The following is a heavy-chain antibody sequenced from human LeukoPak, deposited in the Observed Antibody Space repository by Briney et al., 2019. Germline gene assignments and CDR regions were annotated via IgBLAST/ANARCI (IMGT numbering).Heavy chain of an antibody. CDR1: GFTFSSYW. Sequence: GGSLRLSCAASGFTFSSYWMHWVRQAPGKGLVWVSRIKSDGSSTSYADPVKGRFTISRDNAKNTLYLQMNSLRAEDTAVYYCAREGPGYCSGGTCYSTGYFDYWGQGTVVTVSS. D-gene: IGHD2-15*01. CDR3: AREGPGYCSGGTCYSTGYFDY. J-gene: IGHJ4*02. V-gene: IGHV3-74*01. CDR2: IKSDGSST.